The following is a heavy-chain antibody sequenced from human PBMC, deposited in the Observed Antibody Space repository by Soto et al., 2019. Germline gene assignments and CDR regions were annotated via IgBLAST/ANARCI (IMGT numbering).Heavy chain of an antibody. CDR2: IKEDGSEK. J-gene: IGHJ4*02. Sequence: PGGSLRLSCAASGFTFSNHWMGWVRQAPGKGLEWVANIKEDGSEKYYVDSVKGRFIVSRDNAKNSLYLEMNSLRVEDSALYYCARGGSCFDFWGPGTLVTVSS. V-gene: IGHV3-7*05. CDR3: ARGGSCFDF. CDR1: GFTFSNHW. D-gene: IGHD5-12*01.